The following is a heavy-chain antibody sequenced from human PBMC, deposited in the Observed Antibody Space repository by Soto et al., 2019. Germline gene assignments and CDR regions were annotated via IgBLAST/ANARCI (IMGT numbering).Heavy chain of an antibody. J-gene: IGHJ6*02. CDR2: IYSGGST. Sequence: PGGSLRLSCAASGITVSSNYMSWVRQAPGKGLEWVSVIYSGGSTYYADSVKGRFTISRDNSKNTLYLQMNSLRAEDTAVYYSAREYSYGYYYYYGMHVWGQGTTVTVSS. V-gene: IGHV3-53*01. CDR3: AREYSYGYYYYYGMHV. D-gene: IGHD5-18*01. CDR1: GITVSSNY.